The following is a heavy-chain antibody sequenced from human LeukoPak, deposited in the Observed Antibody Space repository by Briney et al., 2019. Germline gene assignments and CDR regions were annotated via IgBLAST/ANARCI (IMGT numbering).Heavy chain of an antibody. V-gene: IGHV3-30*02. CDR3: ARDLSRTSSWATVPDY. CDR1: GITFSTYG. Sequence: GGSLRLSCAVSGITFSTYGMYWVRQAPGKGLEWVSFIRYDGSNKYYADSVKGRFTISRDNSKNTLYLQMNSLRAEDTAVYYCARDLSRTSSWATVPDYWGQGTLVTVSS. D-gene: IGHD2-2*01. J-gene: IGHJ4*02. CDR2: IRYDGSNK.